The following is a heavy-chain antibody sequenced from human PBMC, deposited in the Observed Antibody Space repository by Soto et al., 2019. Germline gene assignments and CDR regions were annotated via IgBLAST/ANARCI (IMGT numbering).Heavy chain of an antibody. CDR3: ARRCSGGSCYSSHSYYGMDV. V-gene: IGHV5-51*01. CDR1: GYSFTTYW. D-gene: IGHD2-15*01. CDR2: IYPGDSDT. J-gene: IGHJ6*02. Sequence: DVQLVQSGAEVKKPGESLMISCKGAGYSFTTYWIGWVRQMPGKGLEWMGIIYPGDSDTRYSPSFQGQVTISADKSISTAYLQWSSLKASDTAIYYCARRCSGGSCYSSHSYYGMDVWGQGTTVTVSS.